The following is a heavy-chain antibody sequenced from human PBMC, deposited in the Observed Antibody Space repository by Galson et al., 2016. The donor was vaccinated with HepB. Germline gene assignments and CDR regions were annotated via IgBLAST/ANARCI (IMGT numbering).Heavy chain of an antibody. Sequence: SLRLSCAASGFTFSSYAMTWVRQAPGKGLEWVALISYDGSNKYYTDSVKGRFTISRDNSKNTLYLQMNSLRAEDTAVYYCASGYSSDWYQGGIDYWGQGTLVTVSS. CDR1: GFTFSSYA. V-gene: IGHV3-30*03. CDR3: ASGYSSDWYQGGIDY. J-gene: IGHJ4*02. D-gene: IGHD6-19*01. CDR2: ISYDGSNK.